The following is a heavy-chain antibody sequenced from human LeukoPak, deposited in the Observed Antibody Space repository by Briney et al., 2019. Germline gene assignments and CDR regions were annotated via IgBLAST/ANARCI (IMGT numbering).Heavy chain of an antibody. J-gene: IGHJ4*02. D-gene: IGHD2-21*02. Sequence: ASVKVSCKASGFTFTDYYIHWVRQAPGQGLEWMGYINPHSGGTSSPQKFQGRGAMTTDTSISSAYMELSSLISDDTSIYYCVREGNELLSKDFDYWGQGTLVTVCS. CDR2: INPHSGGT. V-gene: IGHV1-2*02. CDR3: VREGNELLSKDFDY. CDR1: GFTFTDYY.